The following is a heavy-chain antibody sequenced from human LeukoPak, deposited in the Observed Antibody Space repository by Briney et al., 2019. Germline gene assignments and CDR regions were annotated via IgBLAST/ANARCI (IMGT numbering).Heavy chain of an antibody. V-gene: IGHV3-20*04. Sequence: GGSLRLSCAASGVTFDDYGMSWVRQAPGKGLEWVSGINWNGGSTGYADSVKGRFTISRDNAKNSLYLQMNSLRAEDTALYYCASTERYYMDVWGKGTTVTVSS. CDR2: INWNGGST. J-gene: IGHJ6*03. CDR1: GVTFDDYG. CDR3: ASTERYYMDV.